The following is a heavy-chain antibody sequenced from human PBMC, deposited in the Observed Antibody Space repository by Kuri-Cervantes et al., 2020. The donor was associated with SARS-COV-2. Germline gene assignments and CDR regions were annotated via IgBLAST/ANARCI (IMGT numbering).Heavy chain of an antibody. D-gene: IGHD2-21*01. Sequence: GGSLRLSCAASGFTVNTYSMNWVRQVPGKGLEWLSYISSSSSPIFYADSVKGRFTISRDNVENSLYLQMNNLRGDDTAVYFCARGRVGVQDFWGQGTLVTVSS. CDR1: GFTVNTYS. CDR3: ARGRVGVQDF. J-gene: IGHJ4*02. V-gene: IGHV3-48*01. CDR2: ISSSSSPI.